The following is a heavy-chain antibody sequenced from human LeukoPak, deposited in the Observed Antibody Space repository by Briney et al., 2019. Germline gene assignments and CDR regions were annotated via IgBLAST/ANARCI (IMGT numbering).Heavy chain of an antibody. CDR2: IIPIFGTA. V-gene: IGHV1-69*05. Sequence: SVKVSCKASGGTFSSYAISWVRQAPGQGLEWMGGIIPIFGTANYAQKFQGRVTITRDESTSTAYMELSSLRSEDTAVYYCASPAFWSGYYLDPWGQGTLVTVSS. D-gene: IGHD3-3*01. CDR3: ASPAFWSGYYLDP. CDR1: GGTFSSYA. J-gene: IGHJ5*02.